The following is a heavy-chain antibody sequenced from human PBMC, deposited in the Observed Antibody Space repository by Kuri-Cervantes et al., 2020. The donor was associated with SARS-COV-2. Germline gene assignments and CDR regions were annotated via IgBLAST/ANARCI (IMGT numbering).Heavy chain of an antibody. Sequence: ASVKVSCKASGYTFTSYGISWVRQAPGQGLEWMGWISAYNGNTNYAQKLQGRVTITADKSTSTAYMELSSLRSEDTAVYYCARARGDFWSGYSTPPSGHWFDPWGQGTLVTVSS. CDR2: ISAYNGNT. J-gene: IGHJ5*02. D-gene: IGHD3-3*01. CDR3: ARARGDFWSGYSTPPSGHWFDP. CDR1: GYTFTSYG. V-gene: IGHV1-18*01.